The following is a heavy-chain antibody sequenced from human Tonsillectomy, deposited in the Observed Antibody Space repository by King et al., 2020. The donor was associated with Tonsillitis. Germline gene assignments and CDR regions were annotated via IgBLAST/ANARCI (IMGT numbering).Heavy chain of an antibody. CDR1: GYTFTDYY. CDR3: ARAYSGGWYYMVY. CDR2: INPNSGGT. V-gene: IGHV1-2*04. D-gene: IGHD1-26*01. J-gene: IGHJ4*02. Sequence: QLVQSGAEVKKSGASVKVSCKASGYTFTDYYIHWLRQAPGQGLEWMGWINPNSGGTNYAQKFQGWVTMTRDTSLSTAYMELSRLRSDDTAVYYCARAYSGGWYYMVYWGQGTLVTVSS.